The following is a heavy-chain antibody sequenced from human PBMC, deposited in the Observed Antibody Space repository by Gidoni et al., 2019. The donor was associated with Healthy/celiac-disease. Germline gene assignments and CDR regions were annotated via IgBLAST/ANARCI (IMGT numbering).Heavy chain of an antibody. V-gene: IGHV3-7*01. D-gene: IGHD2-21*01. CDR2: IKQDGSEK. CDR3: ARDSLWLGAFDI. J-gene: IGHJ3*02. Sequence: EVQMVESGAGLVQPGGSLRLSCAAPGFTVSSYWMSWVRQAPGKGREGVANIKQDGSEKYYVDSVKGRLPISRDNAKNSLYLQMKRLRSEDTALYYCARDSLWLGAFDIWGQGKMVTVSS. CDR1: GFTVSSYW.